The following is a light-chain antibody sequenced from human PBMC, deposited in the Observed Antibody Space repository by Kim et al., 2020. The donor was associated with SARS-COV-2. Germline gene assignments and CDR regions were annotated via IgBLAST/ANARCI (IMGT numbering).Light chain of an antibody. CDR1: QSVSSN. Sequence: EIVMTQSPATLSVSPGERATLSCRASQSVSSNLAWYQQKPGQAPRLLIYGPSTRATGIPGRFSGSGSGTEFTLTISSLQSEDFAVYYCQQYSHWPLTFGGGTKVDIK. CDR2: GPS. V-gene: IGKV3-15*01. CDR3: QQYSHWPLT. J-gene: IGKJ4*01.